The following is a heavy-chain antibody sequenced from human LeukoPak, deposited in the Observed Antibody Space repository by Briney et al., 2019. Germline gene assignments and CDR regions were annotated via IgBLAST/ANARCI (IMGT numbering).Heavy chain of an antibody. D-gene: IGHD6-19*01. V-gene: IGHV4-38-2*02. Sequence: PSETLSLTCTVSGYSISSGYYWGWIRPPPGKGLEWIGSIYHSGSTYYNPSLKSRVTISVDTSKNQFSLKLSSVTAADTAVYYCAREQQWLASYWGQGTLVTVSS. J-gene: IGHJ4*02. CDR3: AREQQWLASY. CDR2: IYHSGST. CDR1: GYSISSGYY.